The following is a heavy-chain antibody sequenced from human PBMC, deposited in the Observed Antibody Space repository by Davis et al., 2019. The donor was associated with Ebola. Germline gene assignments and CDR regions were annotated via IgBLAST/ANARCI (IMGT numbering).Heavy chain of an antibody. CDR1: GGSISSSNW. Sequence: SETLSLTCAVSGGSISSSNWWSWVRQPPGKGLEWIGEIYHSGSTNYNPSLKSRVTISVDTSKNQFSLKLSSVTAADTAVYYCARAPPYYYGSGNNWFDPWGQGTLVTVSS. V-gene: IGHV4-4*02. CDR2: IYHSGST. J-gene: IGHJ5*02. CDR3: ARAPPYYYGSGNNWFDP. D-gene: IGHD3-10*01.